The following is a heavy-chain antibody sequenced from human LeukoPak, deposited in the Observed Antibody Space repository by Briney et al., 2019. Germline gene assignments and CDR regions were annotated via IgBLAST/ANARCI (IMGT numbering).Heavy chain of an antibody. J-gene: IGHJ4*02. CDR3: ARVKGYYDSSGYYLYYFDY. CDR1: GYTLTELS. V-gene: IGHV1-8*01. Sequence: GASVKVSCKVSGYTLTELSMHWVRQAPGKGLEWMGWMNPNSGNRGYAQKFQGRVTMTTNTSISTAYMELSSLRSEDTAVYYCARVKGYYDSSGYYLYYFDYWGQGTLVTVSS. CDR2: MNPNSGNR. D-gene: IGHD3-22*01.